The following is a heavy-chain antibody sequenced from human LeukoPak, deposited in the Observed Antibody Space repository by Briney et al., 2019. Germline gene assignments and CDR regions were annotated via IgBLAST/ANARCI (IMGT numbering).Heavy chain of an antibody. Sequence: PSETLSLTCTVSGGSISSSSYYWGWIRQPPGKGLEWIGYIYYSGSTNYNPSLKSRVTISVDTSKNQFSLKLSSVTAADTAVYYCARFKVGVGPHYYYYMDVWGKGTTVTISS. V-gene: IGHV4-61*05. CDR2: IYYSGST. CDR1: GGSISSSSYY. D-gene: IGHD3-16*01. J-gene: IGHJ6*03. CDR3: ARFKVGVGPHYYYYMDV.